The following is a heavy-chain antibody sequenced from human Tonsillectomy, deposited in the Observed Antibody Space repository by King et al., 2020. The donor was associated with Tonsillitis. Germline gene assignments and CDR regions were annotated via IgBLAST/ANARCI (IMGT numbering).Heavy chain of an antibody. J-gene: IGHJ3*02. CDR3: ARLXSXTGXXXXXXXX. D-gene: IGHD1-20*01. V-gene: IGHV4-59*08. CDR1: GAYITKYY. CDR2: VYFSGST. Sequence: VQLQESGPGLVKPSETLSLTCNVSGAYITKYYWTWIRQSPGKGLEWLGYVYFSGSTDYNPSLKSRVTISVATSKTQFSLRLRSVTTADTAVYYCARLXSXTGXXXXXXXXWXXGTXVTXSX.